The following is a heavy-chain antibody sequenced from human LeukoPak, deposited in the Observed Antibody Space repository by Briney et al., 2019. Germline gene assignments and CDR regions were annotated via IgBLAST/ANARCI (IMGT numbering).Heavy chain of an antibody. CDR1: GWSFTSYY. J-gene: IGHJ4*02. CDR3: ARGNILTGYCFDF. D-gene: IGHD3-9*01. CDR2: IHYTGAT. Sequence: SETLSLTCAVYGWSFTSYYWSWVRQTPGRGLEWVGEIHYTGATSYNPSLKSRATISTDTSKNQFSLRLSSVTAADTAVYYCARGNILTGYCFDFWGQGALVTVSS. V-gene: IGHV4-34*01.